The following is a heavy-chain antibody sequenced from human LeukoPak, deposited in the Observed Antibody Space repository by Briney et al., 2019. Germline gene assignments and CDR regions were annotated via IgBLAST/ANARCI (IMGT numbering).Heavy chain of an antibody. Sequence: ASVKVSCKASGYTFTSYAMNWVRQAPGQGLEWMGWINTNTGNPTYAQGFTGRFVFSLDTSVSTAYLQISSLKAEDTAVYYCARASFKGYFDWLSNQYYYYGMDVWGQGTTVTVSS. CDR1: GYTFTSYA. CDR2: INTNTGNP. D-gene: IGHD3-9*01. J-gene: IGHJ6*02. CDR3: ARASFKGYFDWLSNQYYYYGMDV. V-gene: IGHV7-4-1*02.